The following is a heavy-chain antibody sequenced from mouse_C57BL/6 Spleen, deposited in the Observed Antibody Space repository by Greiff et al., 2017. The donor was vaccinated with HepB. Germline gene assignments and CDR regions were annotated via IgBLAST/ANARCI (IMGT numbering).Heavy chain of an antibody. V-gene: IGHV1-82*01. D-gene: IGHD4-1*01. Sequence: QVQLKESGPELVKPGASVKISCKASGYAFSSSWMNWVKQRPGKGLEWIGRIYPGDGDTNYNGKFKGKATLTADKSSSTAYMQLSSLTSEDSAVYFCARNWDYFDYWGQGTTLTVSS. CDR3: ARNWDYFDY. CDR1: GYAFSSSW. J-gene: IGHJ2*01. CDR2: IYPGDGDT.